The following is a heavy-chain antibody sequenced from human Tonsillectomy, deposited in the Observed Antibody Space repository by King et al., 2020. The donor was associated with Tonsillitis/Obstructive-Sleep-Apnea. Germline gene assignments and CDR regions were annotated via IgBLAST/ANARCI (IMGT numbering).Heavy chain of an antibody. Sequence: VQLVESGGGLVQPGGSLRLSCAASGFSFGSYDMSWVRQAPGKGLEWVSSISGSGDTTYYAYSVKGRFTISRDNSRNTLYLQMNSLRAEDTAVYYCAKDYGGNSPWVWGQGTLVTVSS. CDR2: ISGSGDTT. CDR1: GFSFGSYD. J-gene: IGHJ4*02. CDR3: AKDYGGNSPWV. D-gene: IGHD4-23*01. V-gene: IGHV3-23*04.